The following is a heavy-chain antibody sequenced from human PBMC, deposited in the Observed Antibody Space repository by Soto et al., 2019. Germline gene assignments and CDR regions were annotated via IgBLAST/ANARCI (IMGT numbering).Heavy chain of an antibody. D-gene: IGHD3-22*01. Sequence: ASVKVSCKASGYTFTSYAMHWVRQAPGQRLEWMGWINAGNGNTKYSQKFQGRVTITRDTSASTAYMELSSLRSEDTAVYYCARDSQGYYDSSGYYPSYLDYWGQGTLVTVSA. CDR3: ARDSQGYYDSSGYYPSYLDY. J-gene: IGHJ4*02. V-gene: IGHV1-3*01. CDR2: INAGNGNT. CDR1: GYTFTSYA.